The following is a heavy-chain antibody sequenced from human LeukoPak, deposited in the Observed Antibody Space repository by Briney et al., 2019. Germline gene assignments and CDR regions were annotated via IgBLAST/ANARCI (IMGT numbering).Heavy chain of an antibody. J-gene: IGHJ4*02. CDR1: GGSMTSNTYY. Sequence: PSETLSLTCSVSGGSMTSNTYYWGWIRQPPGKGLEWVGSIYFGGNTYYNPSLKSRVTVSLDTSKNQFSLKLSSVTAADTAVYYCARDSRGSYDFWEPDYWGQGTLVTVSS. CDR2: IYFGGNT. V-gene: IGHV4-39*07. CDR3: ARDSRGSYDFWEPDY. D-gene: IGHD3-3*01.